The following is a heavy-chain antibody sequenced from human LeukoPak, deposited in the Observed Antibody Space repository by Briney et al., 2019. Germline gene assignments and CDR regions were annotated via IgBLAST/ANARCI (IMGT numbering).Heavy chain of an antibody. V-gene: IGHV3-48*01. J-gene: IGHJ4*02. Sequence: GGSLRLSCAASGFTFSSYSMNWVRQALRKGLEWVSYISSSSSSTYYADSVKDRFTISRDNAKNSLYLQMNSLRAEDTAVYYCARLYSALAGLDYWGRGTLVTVSS. D-gene: IGHD6-13*01. CDR1: GFTFSSYS. CDR2: ISSSSSST. CDR3: ARLYSALAGLDY.